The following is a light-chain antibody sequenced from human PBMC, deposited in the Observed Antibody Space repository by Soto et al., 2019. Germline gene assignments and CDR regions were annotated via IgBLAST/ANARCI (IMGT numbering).Light chain of an antibody. J-gene: IGLJ2*01. CDR1: RIGSKS. V-gene: IGLV3-21*02. CDR2: DDS. Sequence: SYELTQPPSVSVAPGQTATITCGGDRIGSKSVHWFQQRPGQAPVLVVYDDSERPSGIPERFSGSNSGNTATLTISRVEAGDEAAYYCHVWDSSSDHPFGGGTKLTVL. CDR3: HVWDSSSDHP.